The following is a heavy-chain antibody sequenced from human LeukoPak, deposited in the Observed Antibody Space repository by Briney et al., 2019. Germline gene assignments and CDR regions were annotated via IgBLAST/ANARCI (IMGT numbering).Heavy chain of an antibody. CDR1: GGSFSGYY. J-gene: IGHJ4*02. CDR2: INYSGST. CDR3: ARAHSSGWYKS. Sequence: SETLSLTCAVYGGSFSGYYWSCIRHPPGEGLEWMGEINYSGSTNYNPSLKSRVPISVDTSKNQFSLKLSSVTAADTAVYFFARAHSSGWYKSWGQRTLVTVSS. V-gene: IGHV4-34*01. D-gene: IGHD6-19*01.